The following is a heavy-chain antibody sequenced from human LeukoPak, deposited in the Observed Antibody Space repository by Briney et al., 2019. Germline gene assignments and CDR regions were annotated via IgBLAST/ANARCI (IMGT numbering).Heavy chain of an antibody. CDR2: IYDSGST. D-gene: IGHD3-10*01. V-gene: IGHV4-59*08. CDR3: ARHKRLRHYYGSGSSSFDY. Sequence: SETLSLTCTVSGGSISSYYWSWIRQPPGKGLEWIGYIYDSGSTNYNPSLKSRVTISVDTSKNQFSLKLSSVTAADTAVYYCARHKRLRHYYGSGSSSFDYWGQGTLVTVSS. CDR1: GGSISSYY. J-gene: IGHJ4*02.